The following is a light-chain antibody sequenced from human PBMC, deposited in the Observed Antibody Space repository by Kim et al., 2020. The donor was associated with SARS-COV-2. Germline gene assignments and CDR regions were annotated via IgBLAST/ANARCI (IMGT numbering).Light chain of an antibody. Sequence: EIQMTQSPSTLSVSPGERATISCRATQSISTNLAWYQQKPGQAPRLLMSGASSRSTSVPARFSGSGSGTEFTLTITSLQSEDSAVYYCHQYHDWPRTFGQGTKVDIK. J-gene: IGKJ1*01. CDR2: GAS. CDR3: HQYHDWPRT. CDR1: QSISTN. V-gene: IGKV3-15*01.